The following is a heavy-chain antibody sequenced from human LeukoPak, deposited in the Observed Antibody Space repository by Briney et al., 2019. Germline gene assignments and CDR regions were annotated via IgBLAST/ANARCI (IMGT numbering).Heavy chain of an antibody. CDR2: IYSGGSI. V-gene: IGHV3-66*01. J-gene: IGHJ3*02. D-gene: IGHD2-21*02. CDR3: ARDGGDSAFDI. CDR1: GFTVSSNY. Sequence: SGGSLRLSCAASGFTVSSNYMHWVRQAPGKGLEWVAVIYSGGSIYHADSVKGRFTVSRDNSKNTLYLQMNSLRAEDTAVYYCARDGGDSAFDIWGQGTMVTVSS.